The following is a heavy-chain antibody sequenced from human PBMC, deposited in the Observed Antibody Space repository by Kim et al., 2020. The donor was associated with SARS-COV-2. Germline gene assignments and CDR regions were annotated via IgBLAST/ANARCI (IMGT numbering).Heavy chain of an antibody. CDR3: AKSGGPPGLSSSWYYFDY. D-gene: IGHD6-13*01. CDR2: ISYDGSNK. J-gene: IGHJ4*02. CDR1: GFTFSSYG. V-gene: IGHV3-30*18. Sequence: GGSLRLSCAASGFTFSSYGMHWVRQAPGKGLEWVAVISYDGSNKYYADSVKGRFTISRDNSKNTLYLQMNSLRAEDTAVYYCAKSGGPPGLSSSWYYFDYWGQGTLVTVSS.